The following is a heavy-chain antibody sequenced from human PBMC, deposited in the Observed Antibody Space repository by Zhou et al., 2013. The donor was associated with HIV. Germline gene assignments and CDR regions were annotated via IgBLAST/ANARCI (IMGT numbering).Heavy chain of an antibody. CDR3: VRDGGPVEFDR. D-gene: IGHD3-3*01. CDR2: INPKTGQT. CDR1: GYIFNEYY. V-gene: IGHV1-2*02. J-gene: IGHJ5*02. Sequence: QVQLVQSGPEVKEPGASVKVSCKASGYIFNEYYTHWVRQAPGHGPEWMGFINPKTGQTKYAEKFQDRVTLSRDTSMRTAYMELTRLTSDDSAIYYCVRDGGPVEFDRWGQGTLVIVSS.